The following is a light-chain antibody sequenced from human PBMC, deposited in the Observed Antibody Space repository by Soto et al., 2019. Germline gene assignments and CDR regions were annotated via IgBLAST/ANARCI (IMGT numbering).Light chain of an antibody. CDR1: SSNIGRNP. CDR2: TNN. V-gene: IGLV1-44*01. J-gene: IGLJ2*01. Sequence: QAVVTQPPSASGTPGQRVTISCSGGSSNIGRNPVNWYLQLPGTAPKLLIYTNNQRPSGVPDRVSASKSGTSASLTISGLQSEDEADYYCARWDDSLYGMVFGGGTKVTVL. CDR3: ARWDDSLYGMV.